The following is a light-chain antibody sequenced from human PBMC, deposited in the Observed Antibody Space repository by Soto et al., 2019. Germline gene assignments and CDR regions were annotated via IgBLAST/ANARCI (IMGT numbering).Light chain of an antibody. V-gene: IGLV1-51*01. CDR2: DNN. CDR3: GTWDSSLSVYV. Sequence: QSVLTQPPSVSAAPGQRVTISCSRSISNIGNNYVSWYRHLPGKAPELLIYDNNQRPSGIPDRFSGYKSGTSATLGITGLQTGDEADYYCGTWDSSLSVYVFGTGTKVTVL. CDR1: ISNIGNNY. J-gene: IGLJ1*01.